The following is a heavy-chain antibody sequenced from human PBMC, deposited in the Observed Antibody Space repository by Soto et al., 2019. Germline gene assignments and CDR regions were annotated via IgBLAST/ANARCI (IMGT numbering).Heavy chain of an antibody. CDR2: ISYDGSNK. D-gene: IGHD3-22*01. CDR3: ARDEDPYYYDSSGPDRGAFDI. Sequence: SLRLSCAASGFTFSSYAMHWVRQAPGKGLEWVAVISYDGSNKYYADSVKGRVTISRDNSKKTLYLQMNSLRAEDTAVYYCARDEDPYYYDSSGPDRGAFDIWGQGTMVTVSS. CDR1: GFTFSSYA. J-gene: IGHJ3*02. V-gene: IGHV3-30-3*01.